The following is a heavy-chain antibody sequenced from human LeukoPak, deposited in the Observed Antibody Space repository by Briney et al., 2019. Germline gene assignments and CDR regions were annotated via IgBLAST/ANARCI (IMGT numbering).Heavy chain of an antibody. D-gene: IGHD2-2*01. V-gene: IGHV1-24*01. CDR3: ATDLLGYCSSTSCPLPY. CDR2: FDPEDGET. J-gene: IGHJ4*02. CDR1: GYTLTELS. Sequence: ASVKVSCKVFGYTLTELSMHWVRQAPGKGLEWMGGFDPEDGETIYAQKFQGRVTMTEDTSTDTAYMELSSLRSEDTAVYYCATDLLGYCSSTSCPLPYWGQGTLVTVSS.